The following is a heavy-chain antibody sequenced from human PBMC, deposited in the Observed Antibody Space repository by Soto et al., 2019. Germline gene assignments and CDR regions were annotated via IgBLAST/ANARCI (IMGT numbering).Heavy chain of an antibody. D-gene: IGHD3-10*01. Sequence: SETLSLTCAVSGYSISSGYYWGWIRQPPGKGLEWIGSIYHSGSTYYNPSLKSRVTISVDTSKNQFSLKLSSVTAADTAVYYCARDTIYGSGKNWFAPWGQGTLVTVSS. CDR1: GYSISSGYY. J-gene: IGHJ5*02. CDR3: ARDTIYGSGKNWFAP. CDR2: IYHSGST. V-gene: IGHV4-38-2*02.